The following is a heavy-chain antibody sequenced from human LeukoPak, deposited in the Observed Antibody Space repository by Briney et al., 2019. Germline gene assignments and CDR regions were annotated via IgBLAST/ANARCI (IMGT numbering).Heavy chain of an antibody. J-gene: IGHJ4*02. CDR2: INPNSGGT. CDR3: ASGAKVETVMASYYFDY. D-gene: IGHD5-18*01. Sequence: ASVKVSCKASGYTFTGYYIHWVRQAPGQGLEWMGRINPNSGGTNYAQKFQGRVTMTRDTSISTAYMGLSRLRSDDTAVYYCASGAKVETVMASYYFDYWGVGTRVTVSS. CDR1: GYTFTGYY. V-gene: IGHV1-2*06.